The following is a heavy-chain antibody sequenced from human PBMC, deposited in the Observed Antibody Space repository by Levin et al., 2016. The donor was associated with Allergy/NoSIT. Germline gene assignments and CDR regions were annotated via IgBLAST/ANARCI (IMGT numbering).Heavy chain of an antibody. V-gene: IGHV3-21*06. CDR2: ISNSATFI. Sequence: GGSLRLSCAASGFTFSRYSMNWVRQAPGKGLEWVSSISNSATFIYYADSVKGRFTISRDNGKSMQYLRMDSLRADDTAVYYCARSLVGATPFDNWGQGTLVTVSS. D-gene: IGHD1-26*01. CDR1: GFTFSRYS. J-gene: IGHJ4*02. CDR3: ARSLVGATPFDN.